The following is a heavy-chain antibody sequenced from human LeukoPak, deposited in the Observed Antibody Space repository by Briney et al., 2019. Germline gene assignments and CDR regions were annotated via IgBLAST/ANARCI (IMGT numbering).Heavy chain of an antibody. J-gene: IGHJ4*02. D-gene: IGHD1-1*01. CDR1: GGSFSSYY. Sequence: PSETPSLTCTVSGGSFSSYYWSWIRQPPGMGLEWIGYNYYSGSTYYNPSLKSRVSISVDTSKNQVSLRLYSVTASDAAIYYCARHLSGTTMSHYFDFWGQGTLVTVSS. CDR2: NYYSGST. V-gene: IGHV4-59*08. CDR3: ARHLSGTTMSHYFDF.